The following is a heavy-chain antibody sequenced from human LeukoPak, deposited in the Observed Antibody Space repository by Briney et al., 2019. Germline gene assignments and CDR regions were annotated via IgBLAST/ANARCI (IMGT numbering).Heavy chain of an antibody. Sequence: SQTLSLTCTVSGGSISSGSYYWSWIRQPPGKGLEWIGSIYYSGSTYYNPSLKSRVTISVDTSKNQFSLKLGSVTAADTAVYYCRLGSVSGPFDYWGQGTLVTVSS. V-gene: IGHV4-39*01. CDR2: IYYSGST. CDR1: GGSISSGSYY. D-gene: IGHD3-10*01. CDR3: RLGSVSGPFDY. J-gene: IGHJ4*02.